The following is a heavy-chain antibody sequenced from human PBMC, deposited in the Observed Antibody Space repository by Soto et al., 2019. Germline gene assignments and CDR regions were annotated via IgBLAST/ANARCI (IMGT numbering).Heavy chain of an antibody. D-gene: IGHD3-3*01. Sequence: ETLSLTCTVSGGSISSSSYYWGWIRQPPGKGLEWIGSIYYSGSTYYNPSLKSRVTISVDTSKNQFSLKLSSVTAADTAVYYCAGAEWDYDFWSGYSHSYYFDYWGQGTLVTVSS. CDR1: GGSISSSSYY. CDR3: AGAEWDYDFWSGYSHSYYFDY. V-gene: IGHV4-39*01. J-gene: IGHJ4*02. CDR2: IYYSGST.